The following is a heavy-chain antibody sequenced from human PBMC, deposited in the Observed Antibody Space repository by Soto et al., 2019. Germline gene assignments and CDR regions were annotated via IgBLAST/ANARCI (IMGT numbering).Heavy chain of an antibody. CDR1: GYTFSSYG. CDR3: ASHYDFWSGYFSGFDP. V-gene: IGHV1-18*01. CDR2: ISAYNGNT. J-gene: IGHJ5*02. D-gene: IGHD3-3*01. Sequence: APLKGSRKASGYTFSSYGIRRVRQAPRQGLEWMGWISAYNGNTNYAQKLQGRVTMTTDTSTSTAYMELRSLRSDDTAVYYCASHYDFWSGYFSGFDPWGQGTLVTVSS.